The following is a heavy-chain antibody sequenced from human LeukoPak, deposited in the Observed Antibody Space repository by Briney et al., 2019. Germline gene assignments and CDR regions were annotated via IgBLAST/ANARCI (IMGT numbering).Heavy chain of an antibody. CDR3: TRVLAAAGRWFDP. CDR2: ITSKAYGATT. J-gene: IGHJ5*02. V-gene: IGHV3-49*03. Sequence: GGSLRLSCTTSGFTFGDYAMSWFRQAPGKGLEWGGFITSKAYGATTEYAASVKDRFFLSRDDSKSIAYLQMNSLETEDTAVYYCTRVLAAAGRWFDPWGQGSLVTVSS. D-gene: IGHD6-13*01. CDR1: GFTFGDYA.